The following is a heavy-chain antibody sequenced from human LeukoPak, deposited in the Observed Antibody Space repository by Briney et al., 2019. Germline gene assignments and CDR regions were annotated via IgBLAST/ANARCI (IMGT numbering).Heavy chain of an antibody. CDR1: GGSISSSSYY. V-gene: IGHV4-39*01. Sequence: PSETLSLTCTVSGGSISSSSYYWGWIRQLPGKGLEWIGSIYYSGSTYYNPSLKSRVTISVDTSKNQFSLKLSSVTAADTAVYYCARPGRQQLRGAFDIWGQGTMVTVSS. D-gene: IGHD6-13*01. J-gene: IGHJ3*02. CDR3: ARPGRQQLRGAFDI. CDR2: IYYSGST.